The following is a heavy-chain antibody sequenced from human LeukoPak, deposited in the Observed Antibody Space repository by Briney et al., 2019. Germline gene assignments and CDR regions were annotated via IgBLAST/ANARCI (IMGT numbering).Heavy chain of an antibody. CDR3: AKERLLWFGELSALGY. J-gene: IGHJ4*02. V-gene: IGHV3-23*01. Sequence: GGSLRLSCAASGFTFSSYAMSWVRQAPGTGLEWVSAISGSGGSTYYADSVKGRFTISRDNSKNTLYLQMNSLRAEDTAVYYCAKERLLWFGELSALGYWGQGTLVTVSS. D-gene: IGHD3-10*01. CDR2: ISGSGGST. CDR1: GFTFSSYA.